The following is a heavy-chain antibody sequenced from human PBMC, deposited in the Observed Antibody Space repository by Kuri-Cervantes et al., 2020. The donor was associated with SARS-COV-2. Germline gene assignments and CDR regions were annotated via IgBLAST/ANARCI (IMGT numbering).Heavy chain of an antibody. CDR2: IYHSGST. V-gene: IGHV4-38-2*01. D-gene: IGHD1-26*01. CDR1: GYSISSGYY. CDR3: ARARIAGANVDAFDI. J-gene: IGHJ3*02. Sequence: GSLRLSCAVSGYSISSGYYWGWIRQPPGKGLEWIGSIYHSGSTYYNPSLKSRVTISVDTSKNQFSLKLSSVTAADTAVYYCARARIAGANVDAFDIWGQGTVVTVSS.